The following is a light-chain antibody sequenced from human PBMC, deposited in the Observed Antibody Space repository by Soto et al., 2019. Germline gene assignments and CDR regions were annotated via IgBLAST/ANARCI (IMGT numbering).Light chain of an antibody. Sequence: QSALAQPASVSASPGQSITISCTGTSSDVGAYKSVSWYQHSSGTAPKLMIYEGTYRPSGVSDRFSGSKSGNTASLTISGVQAEDEAEYYCSSYAGNGTPIFGTGTKVTVL. CDR3: SSYAGNGTPI. CDR1: SSDVGAYKS. CDR2: EGT. V-gene: IGLV2-14*01. J-gene: IGLJ1*01.